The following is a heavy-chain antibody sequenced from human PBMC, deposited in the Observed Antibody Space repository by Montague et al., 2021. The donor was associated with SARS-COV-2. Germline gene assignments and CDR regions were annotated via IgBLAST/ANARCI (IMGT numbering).Heavy chain of an antibody. CDR1: GFTFSRHE. V-gene: IGHV3-48*03. D-gene: IGHD1-1*01. J-gene: IGHJ4*02. Sequence: SLRLSCAASGFTFSRHEVNWVRQAPGKGLEWVSYITSDGGIIYYADFVEGRFTISRDNAKNSLYLNMNSLRVGDTAVYYCAKRPSGADNWGQGTLVTVSS. CDR2: ITSDGGII. CDR3: AKRPSGADN.